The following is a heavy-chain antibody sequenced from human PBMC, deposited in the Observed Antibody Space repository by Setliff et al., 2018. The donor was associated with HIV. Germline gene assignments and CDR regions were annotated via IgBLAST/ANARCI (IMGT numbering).Heavy chain of an antibody. V-gene: IGHV3-30*02. CDR2: IWDDGSDK. CDR1: GFSFRSYG. Sequence: GGSLRLSCAASGFSFRSYGMHWVRQAPGKGLDWVAIIWDDGSDKYFADSVKGRFTISRDNSKNTLYLQMNSLRADDTAMFYCARDRSGYYSIDYWGQGTLVTVSS. D-gene: IGHD3-22*01. CDR3: ARDRSGYYSIDY. J-gene: IGHJ4*02.